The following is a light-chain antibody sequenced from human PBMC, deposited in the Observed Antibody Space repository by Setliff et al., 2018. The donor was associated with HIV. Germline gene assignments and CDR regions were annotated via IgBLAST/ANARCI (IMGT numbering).Light chain of an antibody. CDR2: KAS. Sequence: DIQMTQSPSTLSASVGDRVTITCRASQSISSWLAWYQQKPGKAPNLLIYKASSLESGVPSRFSGSGSGTEFTLTISSLQPDDFATYYCQQYNNYPRTFGQGTKVDNK. V-gene: IGKV1-5*03. J-gene: IGKJ1*01. CDR3: QQYNNYPRT. CDR1: QSISSW.